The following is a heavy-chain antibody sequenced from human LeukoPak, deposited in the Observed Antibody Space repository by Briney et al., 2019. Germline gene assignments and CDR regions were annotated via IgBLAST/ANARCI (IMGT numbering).Heavy chain of an antibody. Sequence: PGGSLRLSCAGSGFTFVDYAMHWVRQGPGKGLEWVSGVTWNSDTIGYAGSVKGRFTISRDNSKNSLYLQMNTLRPEDTAVYYCVKGTSSWFESPLESWGQGTVVTVSS. J-gene: IGHJ5*01. D-gene: IGHD6-13*01. CDR2: VTWNSDTI. CDR1: GFTFVDYA. CDR3: VKGTSSWFESPLES. V-gene: IGHV3-9*01.